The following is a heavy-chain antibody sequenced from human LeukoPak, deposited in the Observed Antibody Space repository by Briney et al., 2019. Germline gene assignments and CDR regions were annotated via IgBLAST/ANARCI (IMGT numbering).Heavy chain of an antibody. CDR2: ISAYNGNT. J-gene: IGHJ6*02. CDR1: GYTFTSYG. CDR3: ARVLVGGDYYYGMDV. D-gene: IGHD1-26*01. Sequence: GASVKVSCTASGYTFTSYGISWVRQAPGQGLEWMGWISAYNGNTNYAQKLQGRVTMTTDTSTSTAYMELRSLRSDDTAVYYCARVLVGGDYYYGMDVWGQGTTVTVSS. V-gene: IGHV1-18*01.